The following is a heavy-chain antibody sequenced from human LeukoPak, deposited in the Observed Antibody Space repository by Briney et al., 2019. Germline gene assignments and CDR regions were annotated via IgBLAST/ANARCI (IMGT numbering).Heavy chain of an antibody. D-gene: IGHD3-10*01. CDR3: ARETRGWSGELFYNWFDP. Sequence: SVKVSCKASGGTFSSYAISWVRQAPGQGLEWMGEIIPIFGTANYAQKFQGRVTITADESTSTAYMELSSLRSEDTAVYYCARETRGWSGELFYNWFDPWGQGTLVTVSS. J-gene: IGHJ5*02. CDR2: IIPIFGTA. CDR1: GGTFSSYA. V-gene: IGHV1-69*13.